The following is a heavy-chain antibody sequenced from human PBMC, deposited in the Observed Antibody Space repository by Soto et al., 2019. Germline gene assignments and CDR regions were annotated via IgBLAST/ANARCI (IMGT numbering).Heavy chain of an antibody. CDR3: ARDGYSSGWYGNDAFDI. Sequence: ASVKVSCKASGGTFSSYAISWVRQAPGQGLEWMGGIIPIFGTANYAQKFQGRVTITADKSTSTAYMELSSLRSEDTAVYYCARDGYSSGWYGNDAFDIWGQGTMVTVS. CDR1: GGTFSSYA. J-gene: IGHJ3*02. V-gene: IGHV1-69*06. CDR2: IIPIFGTA. D-gene: IGHD6-19*01.